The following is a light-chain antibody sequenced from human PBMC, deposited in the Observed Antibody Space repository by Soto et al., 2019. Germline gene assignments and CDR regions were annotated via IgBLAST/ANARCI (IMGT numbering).Light chain of an antibody. CDR2: DAS. Sequence: EIVLTQSPATLSLSPGERATLSCRASQSVGSYLAWYQHKPGQAPRLLIYDASNRATGIPARFSGSGSGTDFPLTTTCLEPEDFAVYYCQQRTNWPVTFGPGTKVDIK. CDR1: QSVGSY. CDR3: QQRTNWPVT. V-gene: IGKV3-11*01. J-gene: IGKJ3*01.